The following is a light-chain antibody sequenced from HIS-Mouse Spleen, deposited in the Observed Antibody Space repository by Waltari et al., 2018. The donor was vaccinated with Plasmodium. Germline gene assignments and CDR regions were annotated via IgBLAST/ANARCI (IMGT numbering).Light chain of an antibody. CDR2: DAS. CDR3: QQYDNLPPLFT. CDR1: QDISNY. J-gene: IGKJ3*01. V-gene: IGKV1-33*01. Sequence: DIQMTQSPSSLSASVGAIVTITCQASQDISNYLNGYQQKPGKAPKLLIYDASNLETGVPSRFSGSGSGTDFTFTISSLQPEDIATYYCQQYDNLPPLFTFGPGTKVDIK.